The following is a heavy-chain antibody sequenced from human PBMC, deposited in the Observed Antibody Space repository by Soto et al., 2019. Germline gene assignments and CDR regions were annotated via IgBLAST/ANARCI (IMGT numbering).Heavy chain of an antibody. CDR1: GFTFSSYA. J-gene: IGHJ4*02. CDR3: AKGSFICRSTSCSAY. CDR2: ISGSGGST. D-gene: IGHD2-2*01. Sequence: EVQLLESGGGLVQPGGSLRLSCAASGFTFSSYAMSWVRQAPGKGLEWVSAISGSGGSTYYAASVKGRFTISRDNSKNTLYLQMTSLRAEDTAVYYCAKGSFICRSTSCSAYWGQGTLVTVSS. V-gene: IGHV3-23*01.